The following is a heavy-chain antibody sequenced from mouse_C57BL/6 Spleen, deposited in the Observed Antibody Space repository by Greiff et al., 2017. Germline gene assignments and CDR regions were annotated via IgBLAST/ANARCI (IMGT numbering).Heavy chain of an antibody. CDR3: ARPYYYGSSLYYAMDY. CDR2: ISSGSSTI. CDR1: GFTFSDYG. D-gene: IGHD1-1*01. Sequence: EVKVVESGGGLVKPGGSLKLSCAASGFTFSDYGMHWVRQAPEKGLEWVAYISSGSSTIYYADTVKGRFTISRDNAKNTLFLQMTSLRSEDTAMYYCARPYYYGSSLYYAMDYWGQGTSVTVSS. V-gene: IGHV5-17*01. J-gene: IGHJ4*01.